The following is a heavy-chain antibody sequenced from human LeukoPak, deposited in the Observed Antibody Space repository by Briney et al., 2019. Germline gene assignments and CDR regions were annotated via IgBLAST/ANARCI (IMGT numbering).Heavy chain of an antibody. D-gene: IGHD5-18*01. V-gene: IGHV1-8*03. CDR2: MNPNSGNT. CDR3: TRLQIQLWFSRDYYMDV. J-gene: IGHJ6*03. Sequence: ASVKVSCKASGYTFTSYDINWVRQATGQGLEWMGWMNPNSGNTGYAQKFQGRVTITRNTSISTAYMELSSLRSEDTAVYYCTRLQIQLWFSRDYYMDVWGKGTTVTVSS. CDR1: GYTFTSYD.